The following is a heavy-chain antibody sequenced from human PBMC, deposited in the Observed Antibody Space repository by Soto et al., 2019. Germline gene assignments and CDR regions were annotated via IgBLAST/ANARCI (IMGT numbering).Heavy chain of an antibody. CDR3: VRVGGAPLGAFDI. CDR1: GGSITSYY. J-gene: IGHJ3*02. D-gene: IGHD1-26*01. V-gene: IGHV4-59*01. CDR2: LYYSGNS. Sequence: SETLSLTCTVSGGSITSYYWSWIRQPPGKGLEWIGYLYYSGNSNYNPSLKSRVTISLDTSENQFSLKMTSVTAADTAVYYCVRVGGAPLGAFDIWGQGTMVTVSS.